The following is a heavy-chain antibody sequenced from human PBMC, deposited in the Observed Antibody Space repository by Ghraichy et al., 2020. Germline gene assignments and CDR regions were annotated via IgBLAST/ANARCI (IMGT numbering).Heavy chain of an antibody. D-gene: IGHD6-13*01. CDR1: GFTFDDYA. V-gene: IGHV3-9*01. Sequence: GGSLRLSCAASGFTFDDYAMHWVRQPPGKGLEWVSGISWNSGSIGYADSVKGRFTISRDNAKNSLYLEMNSLRVEDTALYYCVKDMHQLMGMDVWGQGTTVTVSS. J-gene: IGHJ6*02. CDR3: VKDMHQLMGMDV. CDR2: ISWNSGSI.